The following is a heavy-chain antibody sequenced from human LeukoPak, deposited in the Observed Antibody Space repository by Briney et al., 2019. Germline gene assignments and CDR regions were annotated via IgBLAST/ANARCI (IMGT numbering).Heavy chain of an antibody. CDR1: GGSFSGYY. CDR2: INHSGST. J-gene: IGHJ5*02. D-gene: IGHD3-22*01. CDR3: ARAPGPYYYDSSGYSPYNWFDP. Sequence: SETLSLTCAVYGGSFSGYYWSWIRQPPGKGLEWIGEINHSGSTNYNPSLMSRVTISVDTSKNQFSLKLSSVTAADTAVYYCARAPGPYYYDSSGYSPYNWFDPWGQGTLVTVSS. V-gene: IGHV4-34*01.